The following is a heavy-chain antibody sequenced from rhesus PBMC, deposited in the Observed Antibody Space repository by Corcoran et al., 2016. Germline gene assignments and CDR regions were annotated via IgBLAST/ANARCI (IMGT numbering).Heavy chain of an antibody. CDR1: GYTFTDYS. J-gene: IGHJ6*01. CDR3: ATGGDYGSSYGQYGLDS. Sequence: EVQLVQSGAEVKKPGASVKISCKASGYTFTDYSLHWVRPAPGKGLEEMVRVDPEDSEADYEQKFQDRVTITRDTSTDTAYMELSSLRSEDTAVYYCATGGDYGSSYGQYGLDSWGQGVVVTVSS. CDR2: VDPEDSEA. D-gene: IGHD4-29*01. V-gene: IGHV1-111*01.